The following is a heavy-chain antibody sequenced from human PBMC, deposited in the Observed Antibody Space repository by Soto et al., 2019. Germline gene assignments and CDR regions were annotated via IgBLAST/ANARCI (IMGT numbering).Heavy chain of an antibody. J-gene: IGHJ4*02. CDR2: IYHDGSNK. D-gene: IGHD3-16*01. CDR3: ASRVGAVDY. Sequence: QVQLVESGGGVVQPGRSLRLSCATSGFTFSSFVMHWVRQAPGKGLEWVAVIYHDGSNKYSADSVKGRFTISRDTSKRTLYLQMNSLRAEDTAVYYWASRVGAVDYWGQGTLVTVSS. V-gene: IGHV3-33*01. CDR1: GFTFSSFV.